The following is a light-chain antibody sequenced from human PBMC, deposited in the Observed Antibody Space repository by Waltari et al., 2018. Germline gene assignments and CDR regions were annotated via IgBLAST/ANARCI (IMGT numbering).Light chain of an antibody. CDR1: QSVTSNY. Sequence: EIVLTQSPGTLSLSPGETATLYCRASQSVTSNYLAWYQQKPGQAPRLLISGASSRATGIPDRFSGSGSGTDFTLTISRLETEDFAVYHCQQYGSSPWTFGQGTKVEIK. CDR3: QQYGSSPWT. J-gene: IGKJ1*01. CDR2: GAS. V-gene: IGKV3-20*01.